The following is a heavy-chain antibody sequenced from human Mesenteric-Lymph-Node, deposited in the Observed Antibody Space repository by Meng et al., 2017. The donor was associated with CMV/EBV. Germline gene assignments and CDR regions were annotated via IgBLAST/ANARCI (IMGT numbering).Heavy chain of an antibody. J-gene: IGHJ4*02. CDR1: GFPFSSYA. Sequence: GGSLRLSCAASGFPFSSYAMHWVRQAPGKGLEYVSAISSGGGSTFYADSVKGRFTISRDNSKNTAYLQMGSLRAEDMAVYYCARAYYDFWRGYNTDMSYLEYWGQGTLVTVSS. CDR3: ARAYYDFWRGYNTDMSYLEY. D-gene: IGHD3-3*01. V-gene: IGHV3-64*02. CDR2: ISSGGGST.